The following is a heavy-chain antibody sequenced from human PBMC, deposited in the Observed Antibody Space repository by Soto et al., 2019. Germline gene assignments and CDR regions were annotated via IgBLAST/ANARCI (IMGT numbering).Heavy chain of an antibody. CDR1: GYTFINFY. V-gene: IGHV1-46*01. D-gene: IGHD2-15*01. CDR3: ARDYCSGGSCYEPDY. J-gene: IGHJ4*02. CDR2: INPNGDST. Sequence: ASVKVSCRASGYTFINFYMHWVRQAPGQGLEWMGMINPNGDSTIYAQKFQGRVTVTRDTSTSTVYMELRSLRSDDTAMYYCARDYCSGGSCYEPDYWGQGTLVTVSS.